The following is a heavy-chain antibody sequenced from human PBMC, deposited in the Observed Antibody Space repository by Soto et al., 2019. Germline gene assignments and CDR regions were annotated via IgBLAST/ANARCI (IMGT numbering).Heavy chain of an antibody. CDR1: GFSVSNNY. CDR2: IYSGGST. Sequence: VQLVESGGDMIQPGGSLRLSCAASGFSVSNNYLNWVRQAPGKGLEWVSVIYSGGSTYYAGSVKGRFSISRDDSKNTLYLQMNSLRAEDTSVYYCARGRVAALLPYSLDLWGQGTLFTVSS. CDR3: ARGRVAALLPYSLDL. D-gene: IGHD2-15*01. J-gene: IGHJ5*02. V-gene: IGHV3-53*01.